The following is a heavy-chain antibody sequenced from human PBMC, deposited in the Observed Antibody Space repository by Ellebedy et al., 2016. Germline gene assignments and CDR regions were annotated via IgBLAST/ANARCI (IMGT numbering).Heavy chain of an antibody. Sequence: ASVKVSCKASGYTFTSYAMHWVRQAPGQRLEWMGWINAGNGNTKCSQKFQGRVTITRDTSASTAYMELSSLRSDDTAVYYCARAVTTGGINVFDYWGQGTLVNVSS. D-gene: IGHD2-15*01. CDR2: INAGNGNT. J-gene: IGHJ4*02. CDR1: GYTFTSYA. CDR3: ARAVTTGGINVFDY. V-gene: IGHV1-3*01.